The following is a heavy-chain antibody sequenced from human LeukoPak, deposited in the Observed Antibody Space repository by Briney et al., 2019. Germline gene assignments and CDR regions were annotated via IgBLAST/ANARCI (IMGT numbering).Heavy chain of an antibody. CDR2: ISSSSSYI. CDR1: GFTFSSYS. V-gene: IGHV3-21*01. CDR3: VREQYGDDDAFDI. J-gene: IGHJ3*02. Sequence: PGGSLRLSCAASGFTFSSYSMNWVRQAPGKGLEWVSSISSSSSYIYYADSVKGRFTISRDNAKNSLYLQMNSLRAEDTAVYYCVREQYGDDDAFDIWGQGTMVTVSS. D-gene: IGHD4-17*01.